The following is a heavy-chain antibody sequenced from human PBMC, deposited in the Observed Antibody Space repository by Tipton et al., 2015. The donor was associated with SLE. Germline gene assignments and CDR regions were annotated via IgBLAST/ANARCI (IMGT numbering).Heavy chain of an antibody. D-gene: IGHD6-13*01. CDR1: GGTFSSYA. CDR2: IIPIFGTA. CDR3: ARGSSSSWYEIDY. J-gene: IGHJ4*02. V-gene: IGHV1-69*01. Sequence: SGAEVKVSCKASGGTFSSYAISWVRQAPGQGLEWMGGIIPIFGTANYAQKFQGRVTITADESTSTAYMELSSLRSEDTAVYYCARGSSSSWYEIDYWGQGTLVTVSS.